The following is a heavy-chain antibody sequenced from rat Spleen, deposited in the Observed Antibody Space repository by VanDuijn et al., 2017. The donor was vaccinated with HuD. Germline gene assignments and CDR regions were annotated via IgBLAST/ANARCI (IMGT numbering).Heavy chain of an antibody. V-gene: IGHV5-29*01. Sequence: EVQLVESGGGLVQPGRSLKLSCAASGFTFSNYGMAWVRQAPTKGLEWVATISYDGSSTYYRDSVKGRFTISRDNAKSTLYLQMDSLRSEDTATYYCARKGYYGYTYGVMDAWGQGASVTVSS. CDR1: GFTFSNYG. D-gene: IGHD1-9*01. CDR2: ISYDGSST. CDR3: ARKGYYGYTYGVMDA. J-gene: IGHJ4*01.